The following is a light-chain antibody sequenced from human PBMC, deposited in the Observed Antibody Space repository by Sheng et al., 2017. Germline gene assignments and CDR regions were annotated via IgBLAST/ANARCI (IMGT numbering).Light chain of an antibody. V-gene: IGLV1-44*01. CDR3: AAWDDSLSGRV. CDR2: SNN. CDR1: NSNIGSNT. J-gene: IGLJ3*02. Sequence: QPVLTQPPSASGTPGQRVTISCSGTNSNIGSNTVSWYQQVPGTAPKVLICSNNQRPSGVPDRFSGSKSGTSASLAISGLQSEDEADYYCAAWDDSLSGRVFGGGTKLTVL.